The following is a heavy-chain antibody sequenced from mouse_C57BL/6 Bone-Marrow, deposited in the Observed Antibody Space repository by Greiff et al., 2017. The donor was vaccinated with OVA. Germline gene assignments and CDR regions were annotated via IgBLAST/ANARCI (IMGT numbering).Heavy chain of an antibody. CDR3: ARDETGRGDY. CDR2: IYIGTGYT. J-gene: IGHJ4*01. D-gene: IGHD4-1*01. V-gene: IGHV1-58*01. Sequence: EVQLQQSGAELVRPGSSVKMSCKTSGYTFTSYGINWVKQRPGQGLEWIGYIYIGTGYTEYNEKFKGKATLTSDTSSSTAYMQLSSLTSEDSASDFCARDETGRGDYGGQGTSVTVSS. CDR1: GYTFTSYG.